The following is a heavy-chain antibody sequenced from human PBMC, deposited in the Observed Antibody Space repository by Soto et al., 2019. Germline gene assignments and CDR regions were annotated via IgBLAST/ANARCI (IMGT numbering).Heavy chain of an antibody. CDR3: SSFWPLRGAFDI. CDR2: ISSSSSYI. Sequence: SGGSLRLSCAASGFTFSSYSMNWVRQAPGKGLEWVSSISSSSSYIYYADSVKGRFTISRDNAKNSLYLQMNSLRAEDTAVYYCSSFWPLRGAFDIWGQGTMVTVSS. D-gene: IGHD3-10*01. CDR1: GFTFSSYS. V-gene: IGHV3-21*01. J-gene: IGHJ3*02.